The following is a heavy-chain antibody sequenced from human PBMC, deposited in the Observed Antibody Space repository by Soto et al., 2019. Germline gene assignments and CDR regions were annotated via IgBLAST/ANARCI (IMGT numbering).Heavy chain of an antibody. D-gene: IGHD6-6*01. J-gene: IGHJ3*02. Sequence: SLRLSCTASGFTFGDYAMSWVRQAPGKGLEWVGFIRSKAYGGTTEYAASVKGRFTISRDDSKSIAYLQMNSLKTEDAAVYYCTRPYSSFGSDAFDIWGQGTMVTVSS. CDR2: IRSKAYGGTT. V-gene: IGHV3-49*04. CDR3: TRPYSSFGSDAFDI. CDR1: GFTFGDYA.